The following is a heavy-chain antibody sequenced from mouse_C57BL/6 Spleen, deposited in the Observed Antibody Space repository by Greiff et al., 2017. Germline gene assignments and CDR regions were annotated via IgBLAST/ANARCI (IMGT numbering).Heavy chain of an antibody. V-gene: IGHV5-12*01. D-gene: IGHD2-2*01. CDR1: GFTFSDYY. CDR3: ARSYGYDDAMDY. CDR2: ISNGGGST. J-gene: IGHJ4*01. Sequence: DVKLVESGGGLVQPGGSLKLSCAASGFTFSDYYMYWVRQTPEKRLEWVAYISNGGGSTYYPDTVKGRFTISRDNAKNTLYLQMSRLKSEDTAMYYCARSYGYDDAMDYWGQGTSVTGSS.